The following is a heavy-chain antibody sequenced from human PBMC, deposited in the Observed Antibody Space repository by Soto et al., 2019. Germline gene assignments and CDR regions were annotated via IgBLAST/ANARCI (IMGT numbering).Heavy chain of an antibody. CDR2: IYFNGNT. CDR3: ASVTFGGVVLAH. Sequence: SETLSLTCTVSAASFSKYYWSWIRQPPGKGLEWIGYIYFNGNTNYNPSLKRRVTISIDTSKKQISLNLTSVTDADTSVYYCASVTFGGVVLAHWGQGTLVTVSS. J-gene: IGHJ4*02. D-gene: IGHD3-16*01. V-gene: IGHV4-59*01. CDR1: AASFSKYY.